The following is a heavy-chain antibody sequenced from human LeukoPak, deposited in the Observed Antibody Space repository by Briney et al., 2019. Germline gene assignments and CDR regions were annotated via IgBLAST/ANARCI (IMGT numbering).Heavy chain of an antibody. D-gene: IGHD1-26*01. CDR3: AKDTFRRPYSGSQSH. CDR2: ISSSSDTI. J-gene: IGHJ4*02. Sequence: PGGSLRLSCAASGFTLITYSMNWVRQAPGKGLEWVSYISSSSDTIYYADSVKGRFTISRDNAKNSLYLQMNSLRAEDTAVYYCAKDTFRRPYSGSQSHWGQGTLVTVSS. CDR1: GFTLITYS. V-gene: IGHV3-48*01.